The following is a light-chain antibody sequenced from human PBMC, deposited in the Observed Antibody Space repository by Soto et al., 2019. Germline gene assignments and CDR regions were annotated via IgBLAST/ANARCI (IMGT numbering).Light chain of an antibody. V-gene: IGKV3-11*01. J-gene: IGKJ1*01. CDR1: QSVSNY. CDR3: QQRIKWPRT. CDR2: DAS. Sequence: EIVLTQSPATLSLSPGERATLYCRASQSVSNYLAWYQQKPGQAPRLPLYDASSRATGIPARFSGSGSGTDFTLTISSLEPEDFSVYYCQQRIKWPRTFGQGTKVDIK.